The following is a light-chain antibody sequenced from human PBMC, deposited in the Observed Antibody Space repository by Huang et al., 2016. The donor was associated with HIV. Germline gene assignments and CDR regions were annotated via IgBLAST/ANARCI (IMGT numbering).Light chain of an antibody. Sequence: DIVMTQSPDSLAVSLGEAATLTCRSSQSVLSSATNKNYLAWFQQKSGQSPKLLMFWAYTREAGVPDRFSGSGSGTQFTLTINNVKTEDVAIYYCQQYYTSPQTFGPGTRVEI. CDR2: WAY. J-gene: IGKJ1*01. V-gene: IGKV4-1*01. CDR3: QQYYTSPQT. CDR1: QSVLSSATNKNY.